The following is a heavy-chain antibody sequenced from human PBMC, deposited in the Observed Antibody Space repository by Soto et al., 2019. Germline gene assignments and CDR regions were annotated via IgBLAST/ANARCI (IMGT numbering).Heavy chain of an antibody. V-gene: IGHV4-31*03. CDR2: IYYSGST. CDR3: AREIRYYDSSGYYFEY. Sequence: SETLSLTCTVSGGSISSGGYYWSWIRQHPGKGLEWIGYIYYSGSTYYNPSLKSRVTISVDTSKNQFSLKLSSVTAADTAVYYCAREIRYYDSSGYYFEYWGQGTLVPVSS. CDR1: GGSISSGGYY. D-gene: IGHD3-22*01. J-gene: IGHJ4*02.